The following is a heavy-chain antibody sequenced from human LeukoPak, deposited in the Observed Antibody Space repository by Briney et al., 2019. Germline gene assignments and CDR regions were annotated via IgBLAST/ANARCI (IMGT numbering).Heavy chain of an antibody. D-gene: IGHD1-26*01. CDR2: TYYRSKWFN. J-gene: IGHJ4*02. CDR1: GDSISSNSAA. V-gene: IGHV6-1*01. CDR3: ARDWYGGSYYRFDS. Sequence: SQTLSLTCAIAGDSISSNSAAWNWIRQSPSRGLEWLGRTYYRSKWFNDYAVSVKGRISINPDTSKNQFSLQLNSVTPDDTAVYYCARDWYGGSYYRFDSWGQGSLVTVSS.